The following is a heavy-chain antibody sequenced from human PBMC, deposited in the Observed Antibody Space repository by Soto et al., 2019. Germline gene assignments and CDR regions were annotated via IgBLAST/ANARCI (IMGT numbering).Heavy chain of an antibody. CDR2: IYHSGSA. D-gene: IGHD6-13*01. V-gene: IGHV4-38-2*01. CDR1: GFSISSGYY. CDR3: ARGGKAAAGSYNWFDP. J-gene: IGHJ5*02. Sequence: SETLSLTCAVSGFSISSGYYWGCIRQPPGQGLEWIGSIYHSGSAYHNPSLKSRVTISVDTSKNQFSLKLTSVTAADTAVYYCARGGKAAAGSYNWFDPWGQGTLVTVSS.